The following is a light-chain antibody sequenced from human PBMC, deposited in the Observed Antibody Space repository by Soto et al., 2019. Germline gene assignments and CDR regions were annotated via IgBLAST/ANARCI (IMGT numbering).Light chain of an antibody. Sequence: EIVLTQSPATLSLSPGERATLSCRASQSISIYLAWYQQKPDQAPRLLIYDASNRATGIPARFSGSGSGTDFTLTISSREPEDFAVYYCHQRSTWPFTFGPGTKVDIK. CDR2: DAS. J-gene: IGKJ3*01. CDR3: HQRSTWPFT. V-gene: IGKV3-11*01. CDR1: QSISIY.